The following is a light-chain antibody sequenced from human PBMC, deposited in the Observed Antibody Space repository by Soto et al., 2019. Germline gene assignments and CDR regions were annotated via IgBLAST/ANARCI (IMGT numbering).Light chain of an antibody. J-gene: IGLJ3*02. CDR1: SSDVGGYKY. V-gene: IGLV2-14*01. CDR3: SSYTSSSTLV. CDR2: EVT. Sequence: QSVLTQPASMSGSPGQSITISCTGTSSDVGGYKYVSWYQQHPGKAPKLMIYEVTNRPSGVSNRFSGSKSGNTASLTISGLHTEDEADYYCSSYTSSSTLVFGGGTKLTVL.